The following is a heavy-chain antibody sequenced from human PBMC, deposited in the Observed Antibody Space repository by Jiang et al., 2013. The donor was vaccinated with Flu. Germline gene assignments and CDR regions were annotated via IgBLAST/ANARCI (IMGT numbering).Heavy chain of an antibody. V-gene: IGHV4-59*01. CDR3: ARGRAPEVAAYYFDY. Sequence: LLKPSETLSLTCTVSGGSISAYYWNWLRQAPGKGLEWIGYIYYSGDTNYSPSLKSRITISVDTSKKRFSLKLSSVTAADTAMYFCARGRAPEVAAYYFDYWGQGMLVTVSS. J-gene: IGHJ4*02. CDR1: GGSISAYY. D-gene: IGHD6-13*01. CDR2: IYYSGDT.